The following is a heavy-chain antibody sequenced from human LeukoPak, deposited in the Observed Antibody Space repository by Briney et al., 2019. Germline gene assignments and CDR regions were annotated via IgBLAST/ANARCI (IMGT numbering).Heavy chain of an antibody. V-gene: IGHV3-74*01. CDR3: AKELRSSSWYLEDY. CDR1: GFTFSSSW. D-gene: IGHD6-13*01. J-gene: IGHJ4*02. CDR2: INGDGRDT. Sequence: QPGGSLRLSXAASGFTFSSSWMHWVRQPPGRGLVWISRINGDGRDTIYAASVKGRFTISRDNSKNTLYLQMNSLRAEDTAVYYCAKELRSSSWYLEDYWGQGTLVTVSS.